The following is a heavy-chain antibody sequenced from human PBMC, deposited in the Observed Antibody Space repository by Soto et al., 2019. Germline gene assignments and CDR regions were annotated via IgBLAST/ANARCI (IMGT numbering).Heavy chain of an antibody. J-gene: IGHJ4*02. CDR3: ARESRANFDY. D-gene: IGHD2-8*01. V-gene: IGHV1-46*01. CDR1: GYTFSNFA. Sequence: EASVKVSCKASGYTFSNFAMHWVRQAPGQGLEWMGIINPSGGSTSYAQKFQGRVTMTRDTSTSTVYMELSSLRSEDTAVYYCARESRANFDYWGQGTLVTVSS. CDR2: INPSGGST.